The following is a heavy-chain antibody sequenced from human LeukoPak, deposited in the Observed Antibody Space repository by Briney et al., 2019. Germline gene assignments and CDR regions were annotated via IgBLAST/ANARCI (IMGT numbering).Heavy chain of an antibody. J-gene: IGHJ3*02. V-gene: IGHV1-2*02. Sequence: ASVKVSCKASGNTFTDYFIHWVRQAPGQGLEWMGWINPNSGGTNYAQKLRGRVTMTRDTSISTTYMAMSRLRSDDTAMYYCASLEAFDMWGQGTMVTVSS. CDR1: GNTFTDYF. CDR2: INPNSGGT. CDR3: ASLEAFDM.